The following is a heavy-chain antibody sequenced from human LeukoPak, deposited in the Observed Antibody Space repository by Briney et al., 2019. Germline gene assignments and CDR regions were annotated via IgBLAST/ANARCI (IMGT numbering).Heavy chain of an antibody. D-gene: IGHD3-10*01. V-gene: IGHV4-31*11. Sequence: SQTLSLTCAVSGGSISTGGYYWNWIRQHPGKGLEWIGYIYYSGSTNYNPSLKSRVTISVDTSKNQFSLKLSSVTAADTAVYYCARGRFNLDSWGQGTLVTVSS. CDR3: ARGRFNLDS. CDR2: IYYSGST. J-gene: IGHJ4*02. CDR1: GGSISTGGYY.